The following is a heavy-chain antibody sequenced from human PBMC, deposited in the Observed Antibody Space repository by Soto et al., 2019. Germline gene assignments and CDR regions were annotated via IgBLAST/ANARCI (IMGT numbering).Heavy chain of an antibody. CDR2: VNSDGDTT. Sequence: GGPLRLSCAASGFTFRNYWMHWVRQAPGKGLVWVSRVNSDGDTTYYADSVKGRFPISRDNAKNTLHLQMNSLGAEDTAVYYCASNYAYAEGYYFYGIDVWGQGTTVTVSS. J-gene: IGHJ6*02. CDR3: ASNYAYAEGYYFYGIDV. V-gene: IGHV3-74*01. D-gene: IGHD3-16*01. CDR1: GFTFRNYW.